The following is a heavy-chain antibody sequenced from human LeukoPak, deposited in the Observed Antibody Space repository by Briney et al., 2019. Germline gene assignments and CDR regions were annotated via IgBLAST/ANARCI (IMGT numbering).Heavy chain of an antibody. Sequence: GGSLRLSCAASGFIFSSSGMHWVRQTPGKGLEWVGIIWYDGSNKYYADSVKGRFTISRDNAKNTVYLQMNSLRVEDTAVYYCARDQGTSGGWPAVGRMGYFDYWGQGALVTVSS. CDR2: IWYDGSNK. V-gene: IGHV3-33*01. CDR1: GFIFSSSG. D-gene: IGHD2-8*01. CDR3: ARDQGTSGGWPAVGRMGYFDY. J-gene: IGHJ4*02.